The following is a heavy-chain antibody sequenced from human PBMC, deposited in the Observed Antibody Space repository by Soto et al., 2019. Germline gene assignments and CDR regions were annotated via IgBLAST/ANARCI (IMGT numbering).Heavy chain of an antibody. CDR1: GGSISSGGYY. J-gene: IGHJ5*02. D-gene: IGHD6-13*01. CDR2: IYYSGST. CDR3: ARCIAAAHNWFDP. V-gene: IGHV4-31*03. Sequence: QVQLQESGPGLVKPSQTLSLTCTVSGGSISSGGYYWSWIRQHPGKGLEWIGYIYYSGSTYYNPSLKSRVTISVDTTKNQFSLKLSSVTAADTAVYYCARCIAAAHNWFDPWGQGTLVTVSS.